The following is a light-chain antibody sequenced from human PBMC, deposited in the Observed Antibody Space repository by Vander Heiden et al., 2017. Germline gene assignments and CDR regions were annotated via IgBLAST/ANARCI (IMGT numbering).Light chain of an antibody. CDR3: QQSYNTPRT. Sequence: DIQMTQSPSSLSASVGDRVTITCRASQSIASYLNWYQQRPGKVPKLLIYVASSLQSGVPSRFSASGYGTDFTLTISNLQPKDFATYYCQQSYNTPRTFGPGTRVDIK. V-gene: IGKV1-39*01. CDR1: QSIASY. J-gene: IGKJ3*01. CDR2: VAS.